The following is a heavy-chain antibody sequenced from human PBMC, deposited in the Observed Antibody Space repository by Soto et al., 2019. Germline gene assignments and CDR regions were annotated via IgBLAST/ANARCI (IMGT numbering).Heavy chain of an antibody. D-gene: IGHD2-15*01. CDR3: ARRYGGTFDY. CDR1: GGSISSYY. J-gene: IGHJ4*02. V-gene: IGHV4-59*08. Sequence: SETLSLTCTVSGGSISSYYWSWIRQPPGKGLEWIGYIYYSGSTNYNPSLKSRVTISVDTSKNQFSLKLSSVTAADTAVYYCARRYGGTFDYWGQGTLVSVSS. CDR2: IYYSGST.